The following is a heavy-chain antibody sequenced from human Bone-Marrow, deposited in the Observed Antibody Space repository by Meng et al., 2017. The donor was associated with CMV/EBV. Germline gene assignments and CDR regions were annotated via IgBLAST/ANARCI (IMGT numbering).Heavy chain of an antibody. CDR1: GYTFTSYD. D-gene: IGHD6-6*01. CDR2: MNPNSGNT. J-gene: IGHJ4*02. V-gene: IGHV1-8*01. CDR3: AREGGSSPPPSFDY. Sequence: ASVKVSCKASGYTFTSYDINWVRQATGQGLEWMGWMNPNSGNTGYAQKFQGRVTMTRNTSISTAYMELSSLRSEDTAVYYCAREGGSSPPPSFDYWGQGTLVTVSS.